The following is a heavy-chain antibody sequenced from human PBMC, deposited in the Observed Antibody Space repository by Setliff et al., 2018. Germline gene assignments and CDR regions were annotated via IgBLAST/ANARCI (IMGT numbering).Heavy chain of an antibody. D-gene: IGHD2-15*01. V-gene: IGHV4-39*01. CDR1: GDSISDISYY. CDR2: IYYSGTA. CDR3: VRPGGTTVVARHFDY. J-gene: IGHJ4*01. Sequence: SETLSLTCTISGDSISDISYYWGFIRQSPGKGPEWIGSIYYSGTAYYNPSLESRVTISIDTSRNQFSLELRSVTVADTATYYCVRPGGTTVVARHFDYWGSGILVTVSS.